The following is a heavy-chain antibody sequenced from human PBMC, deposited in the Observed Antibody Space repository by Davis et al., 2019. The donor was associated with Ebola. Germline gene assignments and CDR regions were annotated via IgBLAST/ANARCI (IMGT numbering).Heavy chain of an antibody. V-gene: IGHV1-8*01. CDR2: MNPNSGNT. J-gene: IGHJ6*02. CDR1: GYTFTSYD. D-gene: IGHD1-26*01. Sequence: ASVTVSCKASGYTFTSYDLIWVRQATGQGLEWMGWMNPNSGNTGYAQKFQGRVTMTRNTSISTAYMELSSLRSEDTAVYYGASYPGTGAALYGMDVWGQGTTVTVSS. CDR3: ASYPGTGAALYGMDV.